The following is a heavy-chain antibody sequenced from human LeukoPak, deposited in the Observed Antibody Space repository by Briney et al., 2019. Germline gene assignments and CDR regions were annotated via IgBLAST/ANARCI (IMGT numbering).Heavy chain of an antibody. J-gene: IGHJ6*02. Sequence: ASVKVSCTASGYTLTSYYLHWVRQAPGQGLEWMAIINPSGGSASHAQKFQGRVTMTRDTSASTVYMELSSLRSEGTAVYYCASVYKYGMDVWGQGTTVTVSS. V-gene: IGHV1-46*01. CDR3: ASVYKYGMDV. CDR2: INPSGGSA. CDR1: GYTLTSYY.